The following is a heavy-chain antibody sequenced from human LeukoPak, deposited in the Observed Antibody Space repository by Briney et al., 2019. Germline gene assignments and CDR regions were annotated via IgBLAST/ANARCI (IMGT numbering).Heavy chain of an antibody. Sequence: ASVKVSCKASGYTFTGYYMHWVRQAPGQGLEWMGWINPNSGGTNYAQKFQGRVTMTRDTSISTAYMELSRLRSDDTAVYYCASYTNTPQWFGGTKYAFDIWGQGTMVTVSS. CDR3: ASYTNTPQWFGGTKYAFDI. J-gene: IGHJ3*02. V-gene: IGHV1-2*02. CDR1: GYTFTGYY. D-gene: IGHD3-10*01. CDR2: INPNSGGT.